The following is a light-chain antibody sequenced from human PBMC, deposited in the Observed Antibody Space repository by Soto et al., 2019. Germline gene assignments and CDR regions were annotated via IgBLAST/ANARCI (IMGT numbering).Light chain of an antibody. V-gene: IGKV1-27*01. CDR3: QNRNSAPPT. CDR1: QGITNY. Sequence: EVSQIPYNMSASVGDRVTFTCRASQGITNYLACYQQKAGKAPKLLIYAASSLQSGVPSRFSGSGSGTDFTLTISSLQPKNVATYYCQNRNSAPPTFGLGALL. CDR2: AAS. J-gene: IGKJ5*01.